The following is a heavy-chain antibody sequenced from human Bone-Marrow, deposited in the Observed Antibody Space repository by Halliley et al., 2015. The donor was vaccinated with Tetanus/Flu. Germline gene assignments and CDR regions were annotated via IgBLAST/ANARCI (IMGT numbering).Heavy chain of an antibody. D-gene: IGHD4-17*01. CDR2: VSHSGTS. V-gene: IGHV4-4*08. CDR1: GASVSGFF. Sequence: TLSLTCIVSGASVSGFFWSWIRQPPGKGLQYIGYVSHSGTSTVNPSLKSRVTISLDTSKNSVSLNLTSVTAADTAVYFCARGHRGTVNPQSFDYWGQGTLVTVSS. CDR3: ARGHRGTVNPQSFDY. J-gene: IGHJ4*02.